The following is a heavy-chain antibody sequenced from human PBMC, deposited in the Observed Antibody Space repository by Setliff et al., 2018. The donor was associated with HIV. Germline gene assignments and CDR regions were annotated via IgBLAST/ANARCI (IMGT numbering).Heavy chain of an antibody. J-gene: IGHJ4*02. Sequence: GGSLRLSCAVSGFSFSRYGMHWVRQAPGKGLEWVSDISSSGITSYYVDSVKGRFTISRDKSKNTLYLQMNSLRAEDTAIYYCAKQGRGYSGYDYKSFFDYWGQGTLVTVSS. CDR3: AKQGRGYSGYDYKSFFDY. CDR2: ISSSGITS. D-gene: IGHD5-12*01. V-gene: IGHV3-23*01. CDR1: GFSFSRYG.